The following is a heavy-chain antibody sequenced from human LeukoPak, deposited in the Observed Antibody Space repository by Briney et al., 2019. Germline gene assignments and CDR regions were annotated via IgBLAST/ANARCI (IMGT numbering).Heavy chain of an antibody. CDR2: INPNSGGT. V-gene: IGHV1-2*02. J-gene: IGHJ4*02. D-gene: IGHD3-22*01. CDR3: AATLERYYRWDFDY. Sequence: GASVKVSCKASGYTFTSYDINWVRQAPGQGLEWMGWINPNSGGTNYAQKFQGRVTMTRDTSISTAYMELSRLRSDDTAVYYCAATLERYYRWDFDYWGQGTLVTVSS. CDR1: GYTFTSYD.